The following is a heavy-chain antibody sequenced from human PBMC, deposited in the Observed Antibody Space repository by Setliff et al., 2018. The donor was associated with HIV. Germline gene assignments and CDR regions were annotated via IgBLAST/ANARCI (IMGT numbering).Heavy chain of an antibody. CDR2: ISSSGTT. J-gene: IGHJ4*02. Sequence: SETLSLTCVVSDDSFSNYDWTWIRQSPGKALEWIGYISSSGTTTYNPSLRSRVTISIETSNTRFSLWLRSATAADTATYFCARLGRAIDDGGSSLRLDFWGQGMPVTVSS. D-gene: IGHD2-21*01. CDR1: DDSFSNYD. V-gene: IGHV4-4*09. CDR3: ARLGRAIDDGGSSLRLDF.